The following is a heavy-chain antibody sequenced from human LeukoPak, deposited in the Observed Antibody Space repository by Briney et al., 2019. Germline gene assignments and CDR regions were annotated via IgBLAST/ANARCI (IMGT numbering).Heavy chain of an antibody. CDR2: IKQDGSEK. V-gene: IGHV3-7*01. D-gene: IGHD3-10*01. CDR3: ARQAVLRWFGEEMDV. J-gene: IGHJ6*04. Sequence: PGGSLTLSCAASGFTFSSCCMSWVRQAPRKGLEWVGNIKQDGSEKYYVDSVKGRFTISRDKAKNSLYLQMNSLRAEDTAVYYCARQAVLRWFGEEMDVWGKGTTVTVSS. CDR1: GFTFSSCC.